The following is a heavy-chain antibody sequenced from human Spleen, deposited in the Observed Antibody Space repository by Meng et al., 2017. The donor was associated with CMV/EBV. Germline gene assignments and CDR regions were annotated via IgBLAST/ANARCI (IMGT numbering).Heavy chain of an antibody. D-gene: IGHD6-19*01. CDR3: ARDRGWLAVDGGMDV. J-gene: IGHJ6*02. V-gene: IGHV1-18*01. CDR1: SYTFTSYG. Sequence: ASVKVSCKASSYTFTSYGISWVRQAPGQGLEWMGWISVYSGNRNYAQKFQGRVTMTTDTSTSTAYMELRSLRSDDTAVYYCARDRGWLAVDGGMDVWGQGTTVTVSS. CDR2: ISVYSGNR.